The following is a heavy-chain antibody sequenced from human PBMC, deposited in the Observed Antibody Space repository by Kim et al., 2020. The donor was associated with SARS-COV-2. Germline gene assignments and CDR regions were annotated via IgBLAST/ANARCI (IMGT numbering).Heavy chain of an antibody. D-gene: IGHD5-12*01. J-gene: IGHJ5*02. CDR2: ISYDGVNT. CDR3: AKDLWGYEEGFDQ. CDR1: GFIFSGCA. Sequence: GGSLRLSCGASGFIFSGCAMHWVRQAPGKGLEWVAVISYDGVNTYYADSVKGRFTISRDNSKTTLYLQMNSLGAGDTAVYYCAKDLWGYEEGFDQWGQGT. V-gene: IGHV3-30-3*01.